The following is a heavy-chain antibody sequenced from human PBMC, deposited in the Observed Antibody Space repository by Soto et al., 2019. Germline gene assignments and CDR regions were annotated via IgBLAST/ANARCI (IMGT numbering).Heavy chain of an antibody. Sequence: SETLSLTCAVSSGSISSSNWWSWVRQPPGKGLEWIGEIYHSGSTNYNPSLKSRVTISVAKSKNQFSLKLSSVTAADTAVYYCATEGHREKHNWTEAPYYYMDVWGKGTTVTVSS. CDR2: IYHSGST. CDR1: SGSISSSNW. V-gene: IGHV4-4*02. D-gene: IGHD1-20*01. CDR3: ATEGHREKHNWTEAPYYYMDV. J-gene: IGHJ6*03.